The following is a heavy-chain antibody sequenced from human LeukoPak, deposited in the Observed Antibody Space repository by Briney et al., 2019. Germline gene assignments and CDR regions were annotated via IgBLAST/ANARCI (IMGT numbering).Heavy chain of an antibody. V-gene: IGHV7-4-1*02. J-gene: IGHJ3*02. Sequence: ASVKVSCKTSGYTFTTYAMNWVRQAPGQGLEWMGWINTNTGNPTYAQGFTGRFVFSLDTSVSTAYLQISSLKAEDTAVYYCAREAFQGAFDIWGQGTMVTVSS. CDR2: INTNTGNP. CDR3: AREAFQGAFDI. D-gene: IGHD3-3*02. CDR1: GYTFTTYA.